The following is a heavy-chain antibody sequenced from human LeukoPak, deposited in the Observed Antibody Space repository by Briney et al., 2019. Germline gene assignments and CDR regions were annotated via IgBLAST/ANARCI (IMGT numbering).Heavy chain of an antibody. D-gene: IGHD2-21*02. Sequence: PGRSLRLSCAASGFTFDDYAMHWVRQAPGKGLEWVSGISWNSGSIGYADSVKGRFTISRDNAKNSLYLQMNSLRAEDTAVYYCARVPSVTGGFYYYYYYYMDVWGKGTTVTISS. CDR3: ARVPSVTGGFYYYYYYYMDV. CDR2: ISWNSGSI. V-gene: IGHV3-9*01. CDR1: GFTFDDYA. J-gene: IGHJ6*03.